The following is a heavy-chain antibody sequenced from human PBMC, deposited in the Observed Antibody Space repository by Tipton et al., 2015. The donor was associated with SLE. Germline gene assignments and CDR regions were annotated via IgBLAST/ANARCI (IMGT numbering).Heavy chain of an antibody. CDR1: GGSLSGYS. Sequence: TLSLTCAVYGGSLSGYSWSWIRQSPGKGLEWIGYIYYSGSTNYNPSLKSRVTISVDTSKNQFSLRLSSVTAADTAVYYCARLLRGYSYGWNAFDIWGRGTLVTVSS. D-gene: IGHD5-18*01. CDR2: IYYSGST. CDR3: ARLLRGYSYGWNAFDI. J-gene: IGHJ2*01. V-gene: IGHV4-59*08.